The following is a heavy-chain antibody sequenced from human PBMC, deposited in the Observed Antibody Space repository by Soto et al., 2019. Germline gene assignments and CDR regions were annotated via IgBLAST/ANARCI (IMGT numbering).Heavy chain of an antibody. CDR1: GFTFSGYS. CDR3: AKDLGQWRPFDP. Sequence: GGSLRLSCAASGFTFSGYSMSWVRQAPGKGLEWVSGFRTSGDGGTSYYADSVKGRFTISRDNSWNTLFLQMNSLRVEDTAVYYCAKDLGQWRPFDPWGQGTLVTVSS. CDR2: FRTSGDGGTS. V-gene: IGHV3-23*01. J-gene: IGHJ5*02. D-gene: IGHD6-19*01.